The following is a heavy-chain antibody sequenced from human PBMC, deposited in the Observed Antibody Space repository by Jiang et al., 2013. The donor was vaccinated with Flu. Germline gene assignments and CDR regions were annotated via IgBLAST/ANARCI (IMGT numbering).Heavy chain of an antibody. V-gene: IGHV5-51*01. CDR2: SILVTLIP. J-gene: IGHJ4*02. D-gene: IGHD6-6*01. CDR3: ARHRGIYSSSSLADY. CDR1: YW. Sequence: YWIGWVRQMPGKAWSGWGSSILVTLIPDTARPSQGQVTISADKSISTAYLQWSSLKASDTAMYYCARHRGIYSSSSLADYWGQGTLVTVSS.